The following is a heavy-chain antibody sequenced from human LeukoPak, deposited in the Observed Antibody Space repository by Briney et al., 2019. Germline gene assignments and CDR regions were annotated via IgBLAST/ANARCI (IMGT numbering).Heavy chain of an antibody. J-gene: IGHJ4*02. V-gene: IGHV4-59*12. CDR1: GGSISSYY. CDR3: ARASYDSSGYYYGDY. D-gene: IGHD3-22*01. CDR2: IYYSGST. Sequence: SETLSLTCTVSGGSISSYYWSWIRQPPGKGLEWIGYIYYSGSTNYNPSLKSRVTISVDTSKNQFSLKLSSVTAADTAVYYCARASYDSSGYYYGDYWGQGTLVTVSS.